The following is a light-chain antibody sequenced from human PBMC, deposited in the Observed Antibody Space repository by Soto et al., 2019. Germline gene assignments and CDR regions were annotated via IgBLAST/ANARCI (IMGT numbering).Light chain of an antibody. CDR1: QNIGNY. CDR3: QQTYGTPLT. J-gene: IGKJ1*01. V-gene: IGKV1-39*01. CDR2: SSS. Sequence: DLQMTQSPSSLSASVGDRVTIACRASQNIGNYLSWYQQKPGQAPKLLIYSSSSLQSGVPSRFSGSGSGTDFTLTITTLQPEDFATYYCQQTYGTPLTFGQGTRMEFK.